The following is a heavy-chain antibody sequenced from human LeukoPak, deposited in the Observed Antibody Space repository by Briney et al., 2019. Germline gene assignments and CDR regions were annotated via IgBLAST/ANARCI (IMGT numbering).Heavy chain of an antibody. CDR3: ARDRQDIVATMGSSGMDV. J-gene: IGHJ6*02. V-gene: IGHV1-2*02. CDR1: GYTFTGYY. CDR2: INPNSGGT. Sequence: GASVKVSCKASGYTFTGYYMHWVRQAPGQGLEWMGWINPNSGGTNYAQKFQGRVTITRDTSASTAYMELSSLRSEDTAVYYCARDRQDIVATMGSSGMDVWGQGTTVTVSS. D-gene: IGHD5-12*01.